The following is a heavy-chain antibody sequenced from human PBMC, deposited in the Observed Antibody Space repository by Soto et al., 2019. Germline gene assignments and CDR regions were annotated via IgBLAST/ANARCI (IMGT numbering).Heavy chain of an antibody. CDR1: GFTFSNFW. V-gene: IGHV3-7*03. CDR3: ATNTVTKVDDY. J-gene: IGHJ4*02. D-gene: IGHD4-17*01. CDR2: IKQDGSEK. Sequence: QSGGSLRLSCEASGFTFSNFWMSWVRQAPGKGLEWVANIKQDGSEKKYVDSVKGRFIISRDNAKNSLSLQMNSLRAEDTAVYYCATNTVTKVDDYWGQGARVTVSS.